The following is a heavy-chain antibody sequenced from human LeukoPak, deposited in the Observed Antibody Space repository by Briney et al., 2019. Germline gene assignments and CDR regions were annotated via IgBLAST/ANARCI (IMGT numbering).Heavy chain of an antibody. CDR3: ARPGSGYTASGAFEI. Sequence: PGGSLRLSCAASGFTFSSYALSWVRQAPGKGLEWVSGISGSGGSTYYADSVKGRFTISRDNSKNTLSLQMNTLRVGDTAVYYCARPGSGYTASGAFEIWGQGTMVTVSS. D-gene: IGHD5-18*01. J-gene: IGHJ3*02. CDR2: ISGSGGST. V-gene: IGHV3-23*01. CDR1: GFTFSSYA.